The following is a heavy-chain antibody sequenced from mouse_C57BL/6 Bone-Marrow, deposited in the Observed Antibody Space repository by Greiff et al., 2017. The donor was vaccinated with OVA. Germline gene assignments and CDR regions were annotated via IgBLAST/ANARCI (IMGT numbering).Heavy chain of an antibody. CDR1: GYTFTSYW. D-gene: IGHD2-3*01. V-gene: IGHV1-55*01. CDR2: IYPGSGST. Sequence: QVQLQQPGAELVKPGASVKMSCKASGYTFTSYWITWVKQRPGQGLEWIGDIYPGSGSTNYNEKFKSKATLTVATSSSTAYMQLSSLTSEDSEVYYCARHEGPYDGYDYWCLDVWGTGTTVTVSS. J-gene: IGHJ1*03. CDR3: ARHEGPYDGYDYWCLDV.